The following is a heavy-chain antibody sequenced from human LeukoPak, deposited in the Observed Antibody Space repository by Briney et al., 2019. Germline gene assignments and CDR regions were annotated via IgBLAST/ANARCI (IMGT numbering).Heavy chain of an antibody. CDR1: GYTFTSYG. CDR2: ISAYNGNT. D-gene: IGHD1-26*01. V-gene: IGHV1-18*01. CDR3: ARDLRMGAENHTFDY. Sequence: RRASVKLSCKASGYTFTSYGMSWVRQAPGQGLEWMGWISAYNGNTNYAQKLQGRVTMTTDTSTSTAYMQLRSLRSDDTAVYYCARDLRMGAENHTFDYWGQGTLVTVSS. J-gene: IGHJ4*02.